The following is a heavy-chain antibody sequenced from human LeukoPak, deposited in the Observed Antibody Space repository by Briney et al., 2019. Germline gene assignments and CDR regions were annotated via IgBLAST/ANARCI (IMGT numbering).Heavy chain of an antibody. Sequence: ASVTVSCKASGYTFTNYGISWVRQAPGQGLGWMGWISAYNGNTNYTHKLQGRVTMTTDTYTSTAYMELRSLRSDDPAVYYCARRQPIGPRRDDYWGQGTLVTVSS. CDR3: ARRQPIGPRRDDY. J-gene: IGHJ4*02. CDR2: ISAYNGNT. D-gene: IGHD6-6*01. V-gene: IGHV1-18*01. CDR1: GYTFTNYG.